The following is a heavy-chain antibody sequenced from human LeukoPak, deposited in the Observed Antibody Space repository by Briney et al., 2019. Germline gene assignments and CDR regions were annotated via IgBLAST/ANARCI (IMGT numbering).Heavy chain of an antibody. D-gene: IGHD6-13*01. CDR1: GFTFSSYA. CDR3: AKVTSRSSSTDY. V-gene: IGHV3-23*01. J-gene: IGHJ4*02. Sequence: GGSLRLPCAASGFTFSSYAMSWVRQAPGKGLEWVSAISGSGGSTYYADSVKGRFTISRDNSKNTLYLQMNSLRAEDTAVYYCAKVTSRSSSTDYWGQGTLVTVSS. CDR2: ISGSGGST.